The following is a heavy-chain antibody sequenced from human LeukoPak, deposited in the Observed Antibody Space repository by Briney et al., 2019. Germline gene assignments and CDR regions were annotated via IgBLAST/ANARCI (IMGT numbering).Heavy chain of an antibody. CDR3: VRGGESTWS. J-gene: IGHJ5*02. Sequence: GGSLRLSCAASGFTFSSYWMHWVRQAPGKGLVWVSRIKGDGSSTSYADSVKGRLTISRDNAKNTLYLQMNSLRAEDTAVYYCVRGGESTWSWGQGTLVTVSS. D-gene: IGHD2-15*01. V-gene: IGHV3-74*01. CDR2: IKGDGSST. CDR1: GFTFSSYW.